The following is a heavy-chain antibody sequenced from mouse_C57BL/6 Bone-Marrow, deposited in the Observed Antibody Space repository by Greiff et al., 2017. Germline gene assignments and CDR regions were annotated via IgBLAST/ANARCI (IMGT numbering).Heavy chain of an antibody. J-gene: IGHJ3*01. CDR3: TRRGGNDAVLGWFAY. D-gene: IGHD2-3*01. Sequence: VQLKQSGTVLARPGASVKMSCKTSGYTFTSYWMHWVKQRPGQGLEWIGAIYPGNSDTSYKQKFKGKAKLTAVSSASTAYLELSRLTNEDSAVYYCTRRGGNDAVLGWFAYWGQGTLVTVSA. CDR2: IYPGNSDT. V-gene: IGHV1-5*01. CDR1: GYTFTSYW.